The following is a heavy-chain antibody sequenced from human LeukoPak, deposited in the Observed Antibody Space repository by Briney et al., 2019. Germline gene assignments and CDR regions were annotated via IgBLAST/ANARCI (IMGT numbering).Heavy chain of an antibody. CDR3: AKDLLFGVKKHFDH. J-gene: IGHJ4*02. Sequence: PGGSLRLSCVASGISFSSYGMHWVRQAPGKGLEWVAYIWYDGSNKYYADSVKGRFTISRDQSKSTLYLQMNSLRNEDTALYYCAKDLLFGVKKHFDHWGQGTLVTVSS. CDR1: GISFSSYG. D-gene: IGHD3-10*01. CDR2: IWYDGSNK. V-gene: IGHV3-30*02.